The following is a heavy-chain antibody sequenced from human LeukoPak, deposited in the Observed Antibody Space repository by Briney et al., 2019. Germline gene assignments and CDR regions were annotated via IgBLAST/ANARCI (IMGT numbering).Heavy chain of an antibody. CDR3: ARQRSSGLGAYYFDY. J-gene: IGHJ4*02. D-gene: IGHD3-22*01. CDR1: GGSISSYY. CDR2: IYTSGST. V-gene: IGHV4-4*09. Sequence: PSETLSLTCTVSGGSISSYYWSWIRQPPGKGLEWIGYIYTSGSTNYNPSLKSRVTISVDTSKNQFSLKLSSVTAADTAVYYCARQRSSGLGAYYFDYWGQGTLVTVSS.